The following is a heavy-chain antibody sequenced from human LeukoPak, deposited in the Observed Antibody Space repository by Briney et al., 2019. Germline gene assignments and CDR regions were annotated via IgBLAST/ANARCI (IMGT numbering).Heavy chain of an antibody. Sequence: GASVKVSCKASGGTFSRYAISGVRQAPGQGLEWMGGIIPIFGTANYAQKFQGRVTITADESTSTAYMELSSLRSEDTAVYYCARVRIFVVDLQNFDYWGQGTLVTVSS. CDR3: ARVRIFVVDLQNFDY. D-gene: IGHD3-3*01. CDR2: IIPIFGTA. CDR1: GGTFSRYA. V-gene: IGHV1-69*01. J-gene: IGHJ4*02.